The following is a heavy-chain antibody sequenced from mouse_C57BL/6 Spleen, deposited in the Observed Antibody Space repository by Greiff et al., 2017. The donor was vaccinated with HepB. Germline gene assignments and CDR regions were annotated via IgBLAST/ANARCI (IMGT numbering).Heavy chain of an antibody. Sequence: ESGGDLVKPGGSLKLSCAASGFTFSSYGMSWVRQTPDKRLEWVATISSGGSYTYYPDSVKGRFTISRDNAKNTLYLQMSSLKSEDTAMYYCARLGRDYFDYWGQGTTLTVSS. CDR3: ARLGRDYFDY. D-gene: IGHD4-1*01. CDR2: ISSGGSYT. CDR1: GFTFSSYG. V-gene: IGHV5-6*01. J-gene: IGHJ2*01.